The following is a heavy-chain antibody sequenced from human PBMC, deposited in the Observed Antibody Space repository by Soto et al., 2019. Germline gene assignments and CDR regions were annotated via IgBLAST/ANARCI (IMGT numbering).Heavy chain of an antibody. Sequence: GASVKVSCKASGYTFTGYYMHWVRQAPGQGLEWMGWINPNSGGTNYAQKFQGWVTMTRDTSISTAYMELSRLRSDDTAVYYCARDVSIAAAGHNYYYYGMDVWGQGTTVTVSS. CDR2: INPNSGGT. V-gene: IGHV1-2*04. J-gene: IGHJ6*02. CDR1: GYTFTGYY. CDR3: ARDVSIAAAGHNYYYYGMDV. D-gene: IGHD6-13*01.